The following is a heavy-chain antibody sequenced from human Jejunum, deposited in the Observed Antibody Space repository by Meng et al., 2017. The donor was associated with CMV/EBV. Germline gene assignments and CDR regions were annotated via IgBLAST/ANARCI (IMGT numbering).Heavy chain of an antibody. CDR1: GYTFSYHY. CDR3: AREAYCSFTSCYAIDY. D-gene: IGHD2-2*01. CDR2: INPNSGGT. V-gene: IGHV1-2*02. Sequence: QAQLLQSGAEVKKPGPSVKVSCKASGYTFSYHYMHWVRQAPGQGLEWMGWINPNSGGTNYAQKFQGRVTMTSDTSIDTAYMDLSSLTSDDTAVYYCAREAYCSFTSCYAIDYWGHGTLVTVSS. J-gene: IGHJ4*01.